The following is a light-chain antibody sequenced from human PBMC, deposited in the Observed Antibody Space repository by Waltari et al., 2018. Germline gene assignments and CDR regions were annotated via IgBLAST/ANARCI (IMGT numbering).Light chain of an antibody. Sequence: QSALTQPRSVSGSPGQSVTISCTGTTSDVGGYHYVSWFQQHPGKAPKLIIYAVSERPPGVPDRVSGSKADNTASLTISGLQAEDEADYYCCSYAGSYTYVFGSGTKVTVL. CDR3: CSYAGSYTYV. CDR2: AVS. V-gene: IGLV2-11*01. CDR1: TSDVGGYHY. J-gene: IGLJ1*01.